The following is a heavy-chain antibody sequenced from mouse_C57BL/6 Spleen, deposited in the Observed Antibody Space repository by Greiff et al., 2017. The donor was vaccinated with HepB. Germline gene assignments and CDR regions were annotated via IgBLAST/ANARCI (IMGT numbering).Heavy chain of an antibody. CDR3: ARGLYYGSSDEGAWFAY. CDR2: IYPRSGNT. J-gene: IGHJ3*01. Sequence: VQLQQSGAELARPGASVKLSCKASGYTFTSYGISWVKQRTGQGLEWIGEIYPRSGNTYYNEKFKGKATLTADKSSSTAYMELRSLTSEDSAVYFCARGLYYGSSDEGAWFAYWGQGTLVTVSA. D-gene: IGHD1-1*01. V-gene: IGHV1-81*01. CDR1: GYTFTSYG.